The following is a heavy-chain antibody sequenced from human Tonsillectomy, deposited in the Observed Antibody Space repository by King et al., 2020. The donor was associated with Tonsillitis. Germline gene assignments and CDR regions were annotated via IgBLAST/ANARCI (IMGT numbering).Heavy chain of an antibody. CDR2: IILILGIP. D-gene: IGHD5-24*01. V-gene: IGHV1-69*09. CDR3: AREAREMATYY. Sequence: QLVQSGAEVKKPGSSVKVSCKASGGTFSSYAISWVRQAPGQGLEWLGRIILILGIPSYAQKFQGRVTITADKSTSTAYMELSSLRSEDTAVYYCAREAREMATYYWGQGTLVTVSS. CDR1: GGTFSSYA. J-gene: IGHJ4*02.